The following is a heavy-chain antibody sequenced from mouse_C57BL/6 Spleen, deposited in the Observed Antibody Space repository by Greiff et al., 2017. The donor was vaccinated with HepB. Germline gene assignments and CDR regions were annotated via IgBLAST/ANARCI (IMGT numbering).Heavy chain of an antibody. CDR3: TRGLLRAWFAY. D-gene: IGHD2-10*01. V-gene: IGHV1-15*01. CDR1: GYTFTDYE. Sequence: QVQLQQSGAELVRPGASVTLSCKASGYTFTDYEMHWVKQTPVHGLEWIGAIDPETGGNAYNQKFKGKAILTADKSSSTAYMELRSLTSEDSAVYYCTRGLLRAWFAYWGQGTLVTVSA. J-gene: IGHJ3*01. CDR2: IDPETGGN.